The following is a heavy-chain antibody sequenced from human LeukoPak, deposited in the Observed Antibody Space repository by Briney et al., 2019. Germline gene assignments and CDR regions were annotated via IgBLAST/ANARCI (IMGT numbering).Heavy chain of an antibody. CDR2: ISGSGGST. CDR3: ATAGNYRFDH. V-gene: IGHV3-23*01. D-gene: IGHD1-7*01. CDR1: GFTFSSYA. J-gene: IGHJ4*02. Sequence: PGGSLRLSCAASGFTFSSYAMSWVRQAPGKGLEWVSAISGSGGSTYYADSVKGRFTISRDNSKNTLYLQMNTLRVDDSAVYFCATAGNYRFDHWGQGTLVTVSS.